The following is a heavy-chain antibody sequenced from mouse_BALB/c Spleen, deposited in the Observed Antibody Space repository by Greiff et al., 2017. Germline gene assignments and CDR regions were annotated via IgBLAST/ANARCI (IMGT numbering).Heavy chain of an antibody. CDR3: ARYGYLDYYAMDY. J-gene: IGHJ4*01. V-gene: IGHV1-14*01. CDR1: GYTFTSYV. Sequence: VQLQQSGPELVNPGASVKMSCKASGYTFTSYVMHWVKQKPGQGLESIGYINPYNDGTKYNEKFKGKATLTSDKSSSTAYMELSSLTSEDSAVYYCARYGYLDYYAMDYWGQGTSVTVSS. D-gene: IGHD2-2*01. CDR2: INPYNDGT.